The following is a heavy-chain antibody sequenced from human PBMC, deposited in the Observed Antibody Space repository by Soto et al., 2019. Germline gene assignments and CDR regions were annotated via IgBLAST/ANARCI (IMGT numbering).Heavy chain of an antibody. CDR1: GGTFSSYA. CDR3: ARDPSSYCGGDCYAYWYFDL. Sequence: QVQLVQSGAEVKKPGSSVKVSCKASGGTFSSYAISWVRQAPGQGLEWMGGIIPIFGTANYAQKFQGRVTITADESTSTDYLELSSLRSEDTAVYYCARDPSSYCGGDCYAYWYFDLWGRGTLVTVSS. V-gene: IGHV1-69*12. D-gene: IGHD2-21*02. CDR2: IIPIFGTA. J-gene: IGHJ2*01.